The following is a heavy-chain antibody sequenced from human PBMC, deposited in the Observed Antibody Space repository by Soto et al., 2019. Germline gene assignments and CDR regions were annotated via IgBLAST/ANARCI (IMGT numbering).Heavy chain of an antibody. CDR3: AKSGYSYGLLNYFDP. D-gene: IGHD5-18*01. J-gene: IGHJ5*02. Sequence: GGSLRLSCAASGFTVSSNYMSWVRQAPGKGLEWVSSINWNSGSIDYADSVKGRFTISRDNAKNSLYLQMNSLRAEDTALYYCAKSGYSYGLLNYFDPWGQGTLVTVSS. CDR1: GFTVSSNY. V-gene: IGHV3-9*01. CDR2: INWNSGSI.